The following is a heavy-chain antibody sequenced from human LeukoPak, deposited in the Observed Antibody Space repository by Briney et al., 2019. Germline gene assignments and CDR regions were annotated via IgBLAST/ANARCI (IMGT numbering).Heavy chain of an antibody. CDR2: FYTSGST. J-gene: IGHJ4*02. Sequence: PSQTLSLTCTVSGGSISSGSYYWSWIRQPAGKGLEWIGRFYTSGSTNYNPSLKSRVTISVDTSKNQFSLKLSSVTAADTAVYYCATERPYNWNDYWGQGTLVTVSS. CDR3: ATERPYNWNDY. D-gene: IGHD1-1*01. CDR1: GGSISSGSYY. V-gene: IGHV4-61*02.